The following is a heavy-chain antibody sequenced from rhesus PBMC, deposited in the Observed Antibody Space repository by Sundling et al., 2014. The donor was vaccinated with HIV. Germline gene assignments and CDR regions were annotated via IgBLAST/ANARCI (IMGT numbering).Heavy chain of an antibody. J-gene: IGHJ3*01. D-gene: IGHD6-31*01. CDR3: ARIYSGFSFDAFDF. Sequence: QVQLQESGPGLVKPSETLSLTCAVSGGSVNNYYWSWIRQPPGRGLEWIGRISGTVANTAYNPSLKRRVTISKDTSKNQFSLKLSSLTAADTAVYYCARIYSGFSFDAFDFWGQGLRVTVSS. CDR1: GGSVNNYY. CDR2: ISGTVANT. V-gene: IGHV4-173*01.